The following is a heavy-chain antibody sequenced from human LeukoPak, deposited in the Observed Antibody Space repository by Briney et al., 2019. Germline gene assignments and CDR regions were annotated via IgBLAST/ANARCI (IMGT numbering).Heavy chain of an antibody. J-gene: IGHJ4*02. V-gene: IGHV1-2*02. Sequence: ASVKVSCEASGYTLSDYYMRWGRQVPGQGLWCMVWINTNSGDTKSSRRFQGRVTMTRNMSISTAYMELSRLISDDTAVYYCATERCTNTRCYSFGYWGQGTPVIASS. CDR3: ATERCTNTRCYSFGY. CDR2: INTNSGDT. D-gene: IGHD2-2*01. CDR1: GYTLSDYY.